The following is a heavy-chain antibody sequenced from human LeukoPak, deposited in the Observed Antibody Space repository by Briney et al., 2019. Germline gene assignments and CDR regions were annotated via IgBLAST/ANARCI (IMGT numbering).Heavy chain of an antibody. V-gene: IGHV3-23*01. D-gene: IGHD2/OR15-2a*01. CDR3: AKVVAGNIDYYFDY. J-gene: IGHJ4*02. Sequence: GGSLRLSCTASGFSFSGHWMHWARQLPGKGLEWVAGISGTGGSTHYADSVKGRFTISRDNSKNTVYLQMRNLRVEHTAVYYCAKVVAGNIDYYFDYWGQGILVAVSS. CDR1: GFSFSGHW. CDR2: ISGTGGST.